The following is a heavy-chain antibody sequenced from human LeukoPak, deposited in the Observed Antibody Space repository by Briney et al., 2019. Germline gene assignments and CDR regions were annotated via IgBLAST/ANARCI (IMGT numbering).Heavy chain of an antibody. Sequence: SETLSLTCTVSGGSISSGSYYWSWIRQPAGKGLEWIGRIYTSGSTNYNPSLKSRVTISVDASKNQFSLRLTSVTAADTAVYYCARGLTGSYDYWGQGTLVTVSS. CDR2: IYTSGST. J-gene: IGHJ4*02. D-gene: IGHD1-26*01. CDR1: GGSISSGSYY. CDR3: ARGLTGSYDY. V-gene: IGHV4-61*02.